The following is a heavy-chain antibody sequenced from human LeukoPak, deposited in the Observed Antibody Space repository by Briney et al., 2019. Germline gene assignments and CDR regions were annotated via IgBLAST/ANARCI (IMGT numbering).Heavy chain of an antibody. D-gene: IGHD3-9*01. CDR3: ARVGFGPYYDILPGYRDY. Sequence: PGGSLRLSCAPSAFTVSSNYMSWARHAPGKGLEWVSVIYSGGSTYYAASVKGRFTISRNNPKNTLYLQMNSLRAEDTAVYYCARVGFGPYYDILPGYRDYWGQGTLVTVSS. CDR2: IYSGGST. V-gene: IGHV3-53*01. CDR1: AFTVSSNY. J-gene: IGHJ4*02.